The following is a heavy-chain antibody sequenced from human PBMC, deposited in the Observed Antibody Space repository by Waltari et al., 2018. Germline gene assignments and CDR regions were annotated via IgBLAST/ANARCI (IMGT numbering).Heavy chain of an antibody. Sequence: QVQLQESGPGLVKPSETLSLTCTVSGGSISSYYWSWLRQPPGKGLEWIGYIYYSGSTNYNPSLKSRVTISVDTSKNQFSLKLSSVTAADTAVYYCARDRTGIAVAAPYWYFDLWGRGTLVTVSS. J-gene: IGHJ2*01. CDR2: IYYSGST. CDR1: GGSISSYY. CDR3: ARDRTGIAVAAPYWYFDL. D-gene: IGHD6-19*01. V-gene: IGHV4-59*01.